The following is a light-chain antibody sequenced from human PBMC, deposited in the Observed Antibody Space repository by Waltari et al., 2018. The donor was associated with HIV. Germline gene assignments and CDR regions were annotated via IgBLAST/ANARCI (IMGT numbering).Light chain of an antibody. Sequence: SYELTQPPSVSVSPGETASITCSGDELGSRYVSWYQQKPGQSPLLDIYQDTKRPSGIPERFSGANSGNTGTLTISGTQTMDEADYYCQAWGTSNVVFGGGTKLTVL. J-gene: IGLJ2*01. CDR3: QAWGTSNVV. CDR1: ELGSRY. CDR2: QDT. V-gene: IGLV3-1*01.